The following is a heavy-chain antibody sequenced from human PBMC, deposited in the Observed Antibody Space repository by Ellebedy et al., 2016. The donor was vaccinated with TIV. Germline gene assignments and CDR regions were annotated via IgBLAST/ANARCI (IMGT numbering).Heavy chain of an antibody. J-gene: IGHJ6*03. CDR3: ARQGANV. D-gene: IGHD3-16*01. CDR1: GFTLSNFW. Sequence: PGGSLRLSCVASGFTLSNFWMTWVRQSPGKGLEWVASIKRDGGARYYVDSVRGRFTISRDNAKNSLYLQMHSLGGEDTAVYYCARQGANVWGKGTTVTVS. V-gene: IGHV3-7*03. CDR2: IKRDGGAR.